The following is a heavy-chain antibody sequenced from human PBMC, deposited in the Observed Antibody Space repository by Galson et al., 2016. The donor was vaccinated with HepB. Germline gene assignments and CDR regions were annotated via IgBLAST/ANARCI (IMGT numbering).Heavy chain of an antibody. V-gene: IGHV3-11*01. CDR3: ARDYGPGGQIQKYDY. D-gene: IGHD3-10*01. J-gene: IGHJ4*02. Sequence: SLRLSCAASGFTFSGYYMSWIRQAPGKGLEWISYITSSGSTIHYADSVKGRFTISRDNDQNSLYLQMNNLRPEDTAVYYCARDYGPGGQIQKYDYWGQGTRVTVSS. CDR2: ITSSGSTI. CDR1: GFTFSGYY.